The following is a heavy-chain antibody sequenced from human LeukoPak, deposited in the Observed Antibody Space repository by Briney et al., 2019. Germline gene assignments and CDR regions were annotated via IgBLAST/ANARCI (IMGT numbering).Heavy chain of an antibody. J-gene: IGHJ4*02. Sequence: SQTVSFTCAISGYRISSKSAVWNWITQSPSRCLEWLGRTYYRSKWSSGYAESVKSRLTISPDTSKNQFSLQLRSVTPEDTAVYYCARSQTGGTFDYWGQGALVTVSS. CDR3: ARSQTGGTFDY. CDR1: GYRISSKSAV. V-gene: IGHV6-1*01. D-gene: IGHD1-26*01. CDR2: TYYRSKWSS.